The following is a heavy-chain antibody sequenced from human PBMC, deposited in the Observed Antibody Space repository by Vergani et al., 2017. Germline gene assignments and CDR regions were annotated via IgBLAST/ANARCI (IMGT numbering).Heavy chain of an antibody. CDR3: ATLGGFSVWNSNWYFDL. CDR1: GGSFSGYY. V-gene: IGHV4-34*01. J-gene: IGHJ2*01. D-gene: IGHD1-7*01. CDR2: INHSGST. Sequence: QVQLQQWGAGLLKPSETLSLTCAVYGGSFSGYYWSWIRQPPGKGLEWIGEINHSGSTNYNPSLKSRVTISVDTSKNQFSLKLSSVTAADTAVYYCATLGGFSVWNSNWYFDLWGRGTLVTVSS.